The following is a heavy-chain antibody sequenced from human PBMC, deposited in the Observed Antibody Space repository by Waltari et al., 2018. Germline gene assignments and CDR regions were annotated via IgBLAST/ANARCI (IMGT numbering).Heavy chain of an antibody. J-gene: IGHJ6*02. CDR1: T. CDR3: ARVRAWGLGDTAMAFGYYGMDV. D-gene: IGHD5-18*01. V-gene: IGHV1-69*02. Sequence: TISWVRQAPGQGLEWMGRIIPILGIANYAQKFQGRVTITADKSTSTAYMELSSLRSEDTAVYYCARVRAWGLGDTAMAFGYYGMDVWGQGTTVTVSS. CDR2: IIPILGIA.